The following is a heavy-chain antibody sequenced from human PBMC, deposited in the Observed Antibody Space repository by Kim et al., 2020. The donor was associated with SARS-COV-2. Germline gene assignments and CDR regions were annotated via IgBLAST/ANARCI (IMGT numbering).Heavy chain of an antibody. J-gene: IGHJ4*02. CDR3: ARPRDYYGSGSYYWDY. Sequence: SETLSLNCTVSGGSISSSSYYWGWIRQPPGKGLEWIGSIYYSGSTYYNPSLKSRVTISVDTSKNQFSLKLSSVTAADTAVYYCARPRDYYGSGSYYWDYWGQGTLVTVSS. CDR2: IYYSGST. V-gene: IGHV4-39*01. CDR1: GGSISSSSYY. D-gene: IGHD3-10*01.